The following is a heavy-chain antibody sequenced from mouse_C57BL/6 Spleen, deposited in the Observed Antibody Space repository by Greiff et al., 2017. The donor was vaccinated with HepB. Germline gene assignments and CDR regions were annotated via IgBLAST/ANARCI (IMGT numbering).Heavy chain of an antibody. J-gene: IGHJ4*01. V-gene: IGHV14-2*01. CDR3: ASIYYGNYYAMDY. CDR1: GFNIKDYY. D-gene: IGHD2-1*01. Sequence: EVKLQESGAELVKPGASVKLSCTASGFNIKDYYMHWVKQRTEQGLEWIGRIDPEDGETKYAPKFQGKATITADTSSNTAYLQLRSLTSEDTAVYYCASIYYGNYYAMDYWGQGTSVTVSS. CDR2: IDPEDGET.